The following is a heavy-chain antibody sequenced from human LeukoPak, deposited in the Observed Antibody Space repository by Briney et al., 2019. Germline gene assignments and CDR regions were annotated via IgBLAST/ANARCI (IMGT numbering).Heavy chain of an antibody. CDR2: IYWDDDK. J-gene: IGHJ4*02. CDR1: GFSLSTSGVG. D-gene: IGHD2/OR15-2a*01. CDR3: AHRGVLLSFDY. V-gene: IGHV2-5*02. Sequence: SGPTLVKPPQTLTLTCTFSGFSLSTSGVGVGWIRQPPGKALEWLALIYWDDDKRYSPSLKSRLAITKDTSKNQVVLTMTNMDPVDTATYYCAHRGVLLSFDYWGQGTLVTVSS.